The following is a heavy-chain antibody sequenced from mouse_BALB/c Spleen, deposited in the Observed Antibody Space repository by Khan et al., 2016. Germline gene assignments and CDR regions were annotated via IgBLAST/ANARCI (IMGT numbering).Heavy chain of an antibody. CDR3: TRSAYGNHPYYAMDY. J-gene: IGHJ4*01. CDR1: GYSFTRYW. Sequence: QVQLQQSGTELVRPGASVKLSCKASGYSFTRYWMNWVKQRPGQGLEWIGMIHPSDSESRLNQKFKDKAPLTVDTSSSIAYMQLSSPTSEDSAVYYCTRSAYGNHPYYAMDYWGQGTSVTVSS. D-gene: IGHD2-1*01. V-gene: IGHV1-61*01. CDR2: IHPSDSES.